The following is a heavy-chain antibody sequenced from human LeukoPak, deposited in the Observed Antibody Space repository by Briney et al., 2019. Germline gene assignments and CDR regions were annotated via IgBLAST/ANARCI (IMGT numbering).Heavy chain of an antibody. D-gene: IGHD4-17*01. J-gene: IGHJ6*03. CDR2: ISSSGSTI. Sequence: GGSLRLSCAASGFTFSSYEMNWVRQAPGKGLEWVSYISSSGSTIYYADSVKGRFTISRDNAKNSLYLQMNSLRAEDTAVYYCARDGDYVGYYYYYMDVWGKGTTVTVSS. CDR3: ARDGDYVGYYYYYMDV. V-gene: IGHV3-48*03. CDR1: GFTFSSYE.